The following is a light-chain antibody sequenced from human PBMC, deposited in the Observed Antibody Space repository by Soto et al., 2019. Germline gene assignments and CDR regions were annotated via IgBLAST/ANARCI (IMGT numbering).Light chain of an antibody. CDR1: QGISNY. V-gene: IGKV1-27*01. CDR2: AAS. CDR3: QTYNSAPPT. J-gene: IGKJ1*01. Sequence: DIQMTQSPSSLSASVGDRVTITCRASQGISNYLAWYQQKPGKVPKLLIYAASTLQSGVPSRFSGSGSGTDFTPTISSLQPEDVATSYCQTYNSAPPTFGQGTKVDIK.